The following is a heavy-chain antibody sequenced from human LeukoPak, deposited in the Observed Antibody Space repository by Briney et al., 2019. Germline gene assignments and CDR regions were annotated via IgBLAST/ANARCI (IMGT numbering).Heavy chain of an antibody. J-gene: IGHJ4*02. CDR1: GYTFTGYY. Sequence: ASVKVSCKASGYTFTGYYMHWVRQAPGQGLEWMGWINPSSGGTNYAQRFQGRVTMTRDTSISTAYMELSRLRSDDTAVYYCARIFSSSWSAFDYWGQGTLVTVSS. CDR2: INPSSGGT. V-gene: IGHV1-2*02. D-gene: IGHD6-13*01. CDR3: ARIFSSSWSAFDY.